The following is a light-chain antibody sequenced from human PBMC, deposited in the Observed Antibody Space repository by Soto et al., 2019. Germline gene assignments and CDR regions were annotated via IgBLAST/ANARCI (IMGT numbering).Light chain of an antibody. Sequence: QSVLTQPPSVSGAPGQRVTISCTGSSSNIGADFDVHWYQHLPGTAPKLLISHNNNRPSGVPDRFSGSKSGTSASLAITGLHAPDEPHYPSPAWDESLNGYVFGTGTKVTV. CDR2: HNN. CDR3: PAWDESLNGYV. J-gene: IGLJ1*01. CDR1: SSNIGADFD. V-gene: IGLV1-40*01.